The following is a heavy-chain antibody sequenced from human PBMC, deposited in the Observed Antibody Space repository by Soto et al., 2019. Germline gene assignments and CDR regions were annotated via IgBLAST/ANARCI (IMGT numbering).Heavy chain of an antibody. CDR1: GFTFRSYA. J-gene: IGHJ4*02. CDR3: AKDPDSVTRVQLWIYYFDW. V-gene: IGHV3-30*18. CDR2: ISFDGSNK. D-gene: IGHD2-2*01. Sequence: QVQLVESGGGVVQPGRSLRLSCAASGFTFRSYAMHWVRQAPGKGLEWVAVISFDGSNKYYADSVKGRFTISRDNSENTLYLQMNGLRPEDTAVYYCAKDPDSVTRVQLWIYYFDWWGQGTRVTVSS.